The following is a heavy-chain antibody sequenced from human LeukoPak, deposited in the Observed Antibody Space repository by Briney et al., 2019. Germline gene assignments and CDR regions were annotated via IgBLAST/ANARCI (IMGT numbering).Heavy chain of an antibody. Sequence: ASGKVSCKASGGTFSSYAISWVRQAPGQGLEWMGGIIPIFGTANYAQKFQGRVTITADESTSTAYMELSSLRSEDTAVYYCATLLSGRGYFDYWGQGTLVTVSS. CDR3: ATLLSGRGYFDY. J-gene: IGHJ4*02. CDR1: GGTFSSYA. CDR2: IIPIFGTA. D-gene: IGHD1-26*01. V-gene: IGHV1-69*01.